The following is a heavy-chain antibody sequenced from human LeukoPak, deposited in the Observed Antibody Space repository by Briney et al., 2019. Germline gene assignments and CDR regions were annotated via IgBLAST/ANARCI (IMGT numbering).Heavy chain of an antibody. J-gene: IGHJ3*02. D-gene: IGHD6-13*01. CDR1: GFTFSSYS. CDR2: ISSSSSSTI. Sequence: GGSLRLSCAASGFTFSSYSMNWVRQAPGEGLEWVSYISSSSSSTIYYADSVRGRFTISRDNAKKSLYLQMNSLRAEDTAVYYCAKRVAAASGAFDIWGQGTMVTVSS. CDR3: AKRVAAASGAFDI. V-gene: IGHV3-48*01.